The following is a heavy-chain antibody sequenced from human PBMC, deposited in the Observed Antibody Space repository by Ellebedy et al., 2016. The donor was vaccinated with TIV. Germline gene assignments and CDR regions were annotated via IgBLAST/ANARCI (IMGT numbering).Heavy chain of an antibody. Sequence: ASVKVSXKASGYTFTNYGISWVRQAPEQGLEWMGWISAYNGNTDYAQKFQGRIMMTTDTSRKTAYMELASRRSDDTAVYYCARDTPSNDYGDYEYNGMDVWGQGTTVTVSS. J-gene: IGHJ6*02. CDR2: ISAYNGNT. V-gene: IGHV1-18*01. D-gene: IGHD4-17*01. CDR3: ARDTPSNDYGDYEYNGMDV. CDR1: GYTFTNYG.